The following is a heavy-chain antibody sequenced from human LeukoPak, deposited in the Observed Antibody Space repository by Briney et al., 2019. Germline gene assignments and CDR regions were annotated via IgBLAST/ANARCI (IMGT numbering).Heavy chain of an antibody. CDR1: GYIFISSW. V-gene: IGHV5-51*01. J-gene: IGHJ3*02. Sequence: GESLKISCKGSGYIFISSWIAWVRQMPGKGLEWMGLIYPGDSNTRYSPSFQGQVTISADRSINTAYLQWSSLKASDTAIYYCARQTRDAFDIWGQGTMVTVSS. CDR3: ARQTRDAFDI. CDR2: IYPGDSNT. D-gene: IGHD1-1*01.